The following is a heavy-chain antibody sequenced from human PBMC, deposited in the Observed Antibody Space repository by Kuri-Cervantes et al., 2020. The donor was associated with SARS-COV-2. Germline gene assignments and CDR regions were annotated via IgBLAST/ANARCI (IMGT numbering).Heavy chain of an antibody. J-gene: IGHJ4*02. V-gene: IGHV3-21*01. Sequence: ETLSLTCAASGFTFSSYSMNWVRQAPGKGLEWVSSINSSSSYIYYADSVKGRFTISRDNAKNSLYLQMNSLRAEDTAVYYCARGREASQLPPGYWGQGTLVTVSS. CDR2: INSSSSYI. CDR3: ARGREASQLPPGY. CDR1: GFTFSSYS. D-gene: IGHD2-2*01.